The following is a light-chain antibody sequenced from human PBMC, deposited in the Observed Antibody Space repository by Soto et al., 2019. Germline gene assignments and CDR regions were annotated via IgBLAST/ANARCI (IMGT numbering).Light chain of an antibody. CDR3: SSYTSSSTGV. CDR1: SSDVGGYNY. Sequence: QSVLTQPASVSGSPGHSITISCTGTSSDVGGYNYVSWYQQHPGKAPKLMIYDVSNRPSGVSNRFSGSKSGNTASLTISGLQAEDEADYYCSSYTSSSTGVFGTGTKVTAL. V-gene: IGLV2-14*01. J-gene: IGLJ1*01. CDR2: DVS.